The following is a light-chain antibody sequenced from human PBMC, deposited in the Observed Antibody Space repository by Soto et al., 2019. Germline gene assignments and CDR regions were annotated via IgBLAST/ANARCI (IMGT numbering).Light chain of an antibody. V-gene: IGKV3-15*01. CDR1: QSVTTN. CDR2: GAS. Sequence: EIVMTQSPATLSVSPGERATLSCTASQSVTTNLAWYQQKPGQAPRLLIYGASTRATGVPARFSGSGSGTEFTLTISSLQSEYFAVYYCHQYNNFPRTFGQGTKVEIK. CDR3: HQYNNFPRT. J-gene: IGKJ1*01.